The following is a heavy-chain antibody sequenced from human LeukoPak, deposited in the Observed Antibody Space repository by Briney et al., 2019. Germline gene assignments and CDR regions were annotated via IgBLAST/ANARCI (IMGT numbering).Heavy chain of an antibody. Sequence: GGSLRLSCTASGFTFSSYAMHWVRQAPGKGLEWVTVIYSGGSTYYADSVRGRSTISRDNSQNTLYLQMNSLRAEDTAVYYCAKGDTILDAWGQGTLVIVSS. CDR3: AKGDTILDA. J-gene: IGHJ5*02. D-gene: IGHD3-3*01. V-gene: IGHV3-66*01. CDR2: IYSGGST. CDR1: GFTFSSYA.